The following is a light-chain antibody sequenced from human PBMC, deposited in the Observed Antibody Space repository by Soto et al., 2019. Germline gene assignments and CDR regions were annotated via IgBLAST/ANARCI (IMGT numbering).Light chain of an antibody. J-gene: IGLJ2*01. V-gene: IGLV2-23*02. CDR1: SSDVGRYNL. Sequence: QSALTQPASVSGSPEQSITISCTGTSSDVGRYNLVSWYQHLPGKAPKLIIYEVTKRPSGISNRFSGSKSANTASLTISGLQAEDEGDYYCCSYAGTKTYITFGGGTKLTVL. CDR2: EVT. CDR3: CSYAGTKTYIT.